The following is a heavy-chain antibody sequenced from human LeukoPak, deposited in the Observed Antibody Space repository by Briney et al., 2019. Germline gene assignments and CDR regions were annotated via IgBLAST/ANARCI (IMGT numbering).Heavy chain of an antibody. J-gene: IGHJ3*02. V-gene: IGHV4-59*08. CDR2: IYYSGST. Sequence: SETLSLTCTVSGGSISSYYWSWIRQPPGKGLEWIGYIYYSGSTNYNPSLKSRVTISVDTSKNQFSLKLSSVTAADTAVYYCARVPLAVAGRADAFDIWGQGTMVTVSS. CDR1: GGSISSYY. CDR3: ARVPLAVAGRADAFDI. D-gene: IGHD6-19*01.